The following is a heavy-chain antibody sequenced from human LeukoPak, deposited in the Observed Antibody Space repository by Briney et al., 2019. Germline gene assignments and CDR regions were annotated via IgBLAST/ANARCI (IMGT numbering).Heavy chain of an antibody. CDR3: AREDVAGTIDY. V-gene: IGHV3-30*04. D-gene: IGHD6-19*01. J-gene: IGHJ4*02. CDR1: GFTFSSYA. Sequence: GRSLRLSCAASGFTFSSYAMHWVRQAPGKGLEWVAVISYDGSNKYYADSVKGRFTISRDNSKNTLYLQMNSLRAEDTAVYYCAREDVAGTIDYWGQGTLVTVSS. CDR2: ISYDGSNK.